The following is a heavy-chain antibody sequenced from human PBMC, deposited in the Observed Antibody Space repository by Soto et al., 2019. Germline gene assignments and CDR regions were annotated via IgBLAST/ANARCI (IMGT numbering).Heavy chain of an antibody. Sequence: DVQLVESGGGLAKPGGSLRLSCTASGFTFNLYTLNWVRQAPGKGLEWVSSISSTSSYIYYADSVKDRFAISRDNAEKSLFLQMSVVRAEDTALYYCATEGRSGYRNFDFWGQGTLVTVSS. J-gene: IGHJ4*02. D-gene: IGHD3-22*01. CDR3: ATEGRSGYRNFDF. CDR1: GFTFNLYT. V-gene: IGHV3-21*01. CDR2: ISSTSSYI.